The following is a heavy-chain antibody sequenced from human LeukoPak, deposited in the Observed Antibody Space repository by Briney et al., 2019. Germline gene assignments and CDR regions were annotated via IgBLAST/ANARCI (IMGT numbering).Heavy chain of an antibody. D-gene: IGHD7-27*01. CDR1: GFRFSIYG. CDR3: AKDLHWAFDY. Sequence: GGSLRLSCAASGFRFSIYGMSWVRQAPGKGLEWVSAIDGSGATIFYADSVKGRFTISRDNSKNTLYLQINSLRAEDTAIYYCAKDLHWAFDYWGQGTPVTVSS. V-gene: IGHV3-23*01. CDR2: IDGSGATI. J-gene: IGHJ4*02.